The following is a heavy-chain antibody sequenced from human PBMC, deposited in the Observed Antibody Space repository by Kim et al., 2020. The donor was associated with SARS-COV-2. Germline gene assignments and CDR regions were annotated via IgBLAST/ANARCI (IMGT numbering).Heavy chain of an antibody. D-gene: IGHD3-22*01. Sequence: GGSLRLSCAASGFTFSSYAMSWVRQAPGKGLEWVSAISGSGGSTYYADSVKGRFTISRDNSKNTLYLQMNSLRAEDTAVYYCAKAAVTKRGGRAWLHHFDYWGQGTLVTVSS. CDR1: GFTFSSYA. V-gene: IGHV3-23*01. CDR3: AKAAVTKRGGRAWLHHFDY. CDR2: ISGSGGST. J-gene: IGHJ4*02.